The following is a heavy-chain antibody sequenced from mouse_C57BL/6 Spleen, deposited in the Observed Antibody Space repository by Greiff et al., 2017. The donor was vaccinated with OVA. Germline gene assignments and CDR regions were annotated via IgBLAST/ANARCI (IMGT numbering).Heavy chain of an antibody. V-gene: IGHV1-72*01. CDR3: ASGYYGSSYGWYFDV. Sequence: VKLQQPGAELVKPGASVKLSCKASGYTFTSYWMHWVKQRPGRGLEWIGRIDPNSGGTKYNEKFKSKATLTVDKPSSTAYMQLSSLTSEDSAVYYCASGYYGSSYGWYFDVWGTGTTVTVSS. CDR2: IDPNSGGT. D-gene: IGHD1-1*01. CDR1: GYTFTSYW. J-gene: IGHJ1*03.